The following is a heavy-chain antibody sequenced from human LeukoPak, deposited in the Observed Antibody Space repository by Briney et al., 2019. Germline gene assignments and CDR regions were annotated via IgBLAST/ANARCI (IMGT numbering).Heavy chain of an antibody. J-gene: IGHJ5*02. CDR1: GYTFTSYD. D-gene: IGHD5-18*01. CDR2: MNPNSGNT. V-gene: IGHV1-8*01. Sequence: ASVKVSCKASGYTFTSYDINWVRQATGQGLEWMGWMNPNSGNTGYAQKFQGRVTMTRNTSISTAYMELSSLRSEDTAVYYCARGLRGRIQLNNWFDPWGQGTLVTVSS. CDR3: ARGLRGRIQLNNWFDP.